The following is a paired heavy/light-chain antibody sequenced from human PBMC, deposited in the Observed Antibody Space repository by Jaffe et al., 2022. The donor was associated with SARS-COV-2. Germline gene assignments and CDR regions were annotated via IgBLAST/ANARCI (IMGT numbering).Heavy chain of an antibody. Sequence: EVQVLESGGGLVQPGESLKLSCAASGFTFSSYAMTWVRQAPGKGLEWVSVVSSNGADTYYADSVKGRFTISRDNSKNTLQLEMSSLRAEDTAVYYCAKGYRNNDYWGQGALVTVSS. CDR3: AKGYRNNDY. V-gene: IGHV3-23*01. J-gene: IGHJ4*02. CDR1: GFTFSSYA. CDR2: VSSNGADT. D-gene: IGHD5-18*01.
Light chain of an antibody. V-gene: IGLV2-14*03. CDR3: SSYTSSRTRV. CDR1: SSDVGEYNY. Sequence: QSALTQPASVSGSPGQSITISCTGTSSDVGEYNYVSWYQQYPGKAPKLMIYDVSNRPSGVSNRFSGSKSGNTASLTISGLQAEDEADYYCSSYTSSRTRVFGTGTKVTVL. J-gene: IGLJ1*01. CDR2: DVS.